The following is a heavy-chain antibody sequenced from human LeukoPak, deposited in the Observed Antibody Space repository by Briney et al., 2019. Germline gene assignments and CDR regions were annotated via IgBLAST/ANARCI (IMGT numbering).Heavy chain of an antibody. J-gene: IGHJ4*02. D-gene: IGHD5-24*01. V-gene: IGHV3-64*04. CDR1: GFTFRISA. CDR3: AKDLAEMATIIDY. CDR2: ISGNGVTT. Sequence: GGSLRLSCSASGFTFRISAMHWVRQAPGKGLQYVSVISGNGVTTSYADSVKGRFTISRDNSKNTLYLQMNSLRAEDTAVYYCAKDLAEMATIIDYWGQGTLVTVSS.